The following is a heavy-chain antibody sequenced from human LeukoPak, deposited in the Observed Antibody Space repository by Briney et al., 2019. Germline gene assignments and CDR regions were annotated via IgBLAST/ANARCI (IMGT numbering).Heavy chain of an antibody. D-gene: IGHD2-2*01. CDR2: IKQDGSEK. Sequence: TGGSLRLSCAASEFTFSNYWMSWVRQAPGKGLEWVANIKQDGSEKYYVDSAKGRFTISRDNAKNSLYLQMNSLRAEDTAVYYCARHRSSNTWYVAFDIWGQGTMVTVSS. V-gene: IGHV3-7*04. CDR1: EFTFSNYW. CDR3: ARHRSSNTWYVAFDI. J-gene: IGHJ3*02.